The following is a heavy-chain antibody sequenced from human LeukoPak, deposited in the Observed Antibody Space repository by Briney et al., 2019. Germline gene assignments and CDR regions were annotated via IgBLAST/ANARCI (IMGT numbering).Heavy chain of an antibody. J-gene: IGHJ3*02. D-gene: IGHD3-9*01. CDR1: GFSLEDFA. CDR3: VKDMGFDLLKDAFHI. Sequence: GGSLRLSCVGSGFSLEDFAMHWVRQVPGKGLEWVSSISWDSGSQAYTDSVKGRCTISRDNDKNSLYLQMDSLRPEDTAFYYCVKDMGFDLLKDAFHIWGQGTLVTVSS. CDR2: ISWDSGSQ. V-gene: IGHV3-9*01.